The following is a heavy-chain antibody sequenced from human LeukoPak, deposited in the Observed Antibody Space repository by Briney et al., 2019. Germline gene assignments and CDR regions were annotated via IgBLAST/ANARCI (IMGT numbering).Heavy chain of an antibody. V-gene: IGHV1-8*01. CDR3: ARAGYYGSGSYYDY. Sequence: ASVKVSCKASGYTFTSYDINWVRQATGQGLEWMGSMNPNSGNTGYAQKFQGRVTMTRNTSISTAYMELSSLRSEDTAVYCCARAGYYGSGSYYDYWGQGTLLTVSS. D-gene: IGHD3-10*01. J-gene: IGHJ4*02. CDR2: MNPNSGNT. CDR1: GYTFTSYD.